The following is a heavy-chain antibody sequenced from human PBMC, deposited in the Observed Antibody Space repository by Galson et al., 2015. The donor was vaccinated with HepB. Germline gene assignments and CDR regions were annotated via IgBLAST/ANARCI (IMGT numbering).Heavy chain of an antibody. J-gene: IGHJ4*02. V-gene: IGHV3-21*01. CDR2: IGSGGGYI. CDR3: ARGSYGQFDY. CDR1: GFTFNSYS. D-gene: IGHD1-26*01. Sequence: SLRLSCAASGFTFNSYSMNWVRQAPGTGLERVSSIGSGGGYIFYADPVKGRFTISRDNAKNSLYLQMKSLRAEDTAVYYFARGSYGQFDYWGQGTLVTVSS.